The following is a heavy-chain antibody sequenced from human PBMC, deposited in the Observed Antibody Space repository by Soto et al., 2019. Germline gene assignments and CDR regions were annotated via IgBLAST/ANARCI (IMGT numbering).Heavy chain of an antibody. CDR3: ARRAFSSSRSFDI. V-gene: IGHV3-23*01. CDR1: GFAFSSHP. CDR2: ISDSGGLT. Sequence: GGSLRLSCAASGFAFSSHPMSWVRQAPERGLEWVSGISDSGGLTYNADSVKGRFTISRDNSKNTLFLQMNSLRAEDTAVYYCARRAFSSSRSFDIWGQGTMVTVSS. D-gene: IGHD6-6*01. J-gene: IGHJ3*02.